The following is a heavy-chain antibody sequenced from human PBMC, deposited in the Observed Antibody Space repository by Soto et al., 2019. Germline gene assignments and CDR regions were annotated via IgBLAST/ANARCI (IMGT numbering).Heavy chain of an antibody. CDR3: AREGGESSDGLYYFDS. CDR1: GGSTSSDNY. D-gene: IGHD3-16*01. J-gene: IGHJ4*02. Sequence: QVQLQESGPGLVKPSQTLSLTCTVSGGSTSSDNYWIWIRQPQGKGLEWIGHIDYSGNTDYNPSLKSRLAISIDTSKNQFSLKLSSVTAADTAVYFCAREGGESSDGLYYFDSWGQGSLVTVSS. CDR2: IDYSGNT. V-gene: IGHV4-30-4*01.